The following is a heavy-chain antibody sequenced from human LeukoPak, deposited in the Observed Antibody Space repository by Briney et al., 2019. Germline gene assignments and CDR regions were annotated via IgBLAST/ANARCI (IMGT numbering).Heavy chain of an antibody. CDR3: ARDSGYNWNYVFDY. Sequence: SQTLSLTCTVSGGSITSDGSYWSWVRQHPGRGLEWIVYIYYSGSTYYNPSLKSRVTISLDTSKNQFSLKLTSVTAADTAVYYCARDSGYNWNYVFDYWGQGTLVTVSS. CDR1: GGSITSDGSY. CDR2: IYYSGST. V-gene: IGHV4-31*03. J-gene: IGHJ4*02. D-gene: IGHD1-7*01.